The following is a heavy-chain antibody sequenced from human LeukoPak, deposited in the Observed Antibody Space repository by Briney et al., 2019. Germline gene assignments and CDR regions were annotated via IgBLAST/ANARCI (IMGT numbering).Heavy chain of an antibody. CDR1: GFTFSSYW. CDR3: ARAVHSGSYSWDY. V-gene: IGHV3-74*01. CDR2: IKSDGSNT. D-gene: IGHD1-26*01. Sequence: PGGSLRLSCAASGFTFSSYWMHWVRQAPGKGLVWVSRIKSDGSNTNYADSVKGRFTISRDNAKNSLYLRMNSLRAEDTAVYYCARAVHSGSYSWDYWGQGTLVTVSS. J-gene: IGHJ4*02.